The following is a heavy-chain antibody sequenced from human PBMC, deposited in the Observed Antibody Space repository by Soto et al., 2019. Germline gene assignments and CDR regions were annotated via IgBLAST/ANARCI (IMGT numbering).Heavy chain of an antibody. CDR2: MNPNSGNT. D-gene: IGHD3-3*01. CDR3: ARGVSYYDFWRGYYHDNWFDP. J-gene: IGHJ5*02. V-gene: IGHV1-8*01. CDR1: GYTFTSYD. Sequence: ASVKVSCKASGYTFTSYDINWVRQATGQGLEWMGWMNPNSGNTGYAQKFQGRVTMTRNTSISTAYMELSSLRSEDTAVYYCARGVSYYDFWRGYYHDNWFDPWGQGTLVTVSS.